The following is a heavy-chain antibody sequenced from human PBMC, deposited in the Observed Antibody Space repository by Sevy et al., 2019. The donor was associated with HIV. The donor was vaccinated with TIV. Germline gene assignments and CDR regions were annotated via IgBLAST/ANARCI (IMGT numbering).Heavy chain of an antibody. CDR2: IRRRSSTI. D-gene: IGHD2-15*01. J-gene: IGHJ6*02. CDR1: GFTFSSFI. CDR3: AREDIVLGEDNYYGIDV. Sequence: GGSLRLSCAASGFTFSSFIMSWVRQAPGKGLEWISYIRRRSSTIYYADSVMGRFTISRDDAENSLSLQMNSLRAEDTAVYYCAREDIVLGEDNYYGIDVWGQGTTVTVSS. V-gene: IGHV3-48*01.